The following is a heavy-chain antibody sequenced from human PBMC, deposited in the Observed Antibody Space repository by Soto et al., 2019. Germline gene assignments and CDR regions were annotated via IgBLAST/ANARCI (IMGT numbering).Heavy chain of an antibody. CDR3: ARVGREYSYAELDY. Sequence: PSGSLSLTCTVSGGSISSGGYYWSWIRQHPGKGLEWIGYIYYSGSTYYNPSLKSRVTISVDTSKNQFSLKLSSVTAADTAVYYCARVGREYSYAELDYWGQGTLVTVSS. CDR1: GGSISSGGYY. V-gene: IGHV4-31*03. CDR2: IYYSGST. J-gene: IGHJ4*02. D-gene: IGHD5-18*01.